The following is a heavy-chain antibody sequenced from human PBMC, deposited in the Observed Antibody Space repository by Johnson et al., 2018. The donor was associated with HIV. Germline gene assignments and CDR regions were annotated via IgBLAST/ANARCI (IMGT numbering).Heavy chain of an antibody. V-gene: IGHV3-30*18. J-gene: IGHJ3*02. D-gene: IGHD3-3*01. CDR1: GFTFSDYY. CDR2: ISYDGSNK. CDR3: AKELYYDFWSGYYSHGGAFDI. Sequence: VQLVESGGGLVKPGGSLRLSCAASGFTFSDYYMSWIRQAPGKGLEWVAVISYDGSNKYYADSVKGRFTISRDNSKNTLYLQMNSLRAEETAVYYCAKELYYDFWSGYYSHGGAFDIWGQGTMVTVSS.